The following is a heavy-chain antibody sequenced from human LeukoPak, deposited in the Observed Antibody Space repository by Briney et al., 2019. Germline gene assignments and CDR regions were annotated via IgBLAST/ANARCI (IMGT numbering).Heavy chain of an antibody. CDR3: ATARNFRFEY. Sequence: PGGSLRLSCATSGLTFSTTWMHWVRQAPGKGLMWVSRMNGEGTTIDCADSVKGRFTVSRDYAKNTLFLQMNNLRTEDTALYFCATARNFRFEYWGQGSLVTVSS. J-gene: IGHJ4*02. CDR1: GLTFSTTW. CDR2: MNGEGTTI. D-gene: IGHD1-7*01. V-gene: IGHV3-74*01.